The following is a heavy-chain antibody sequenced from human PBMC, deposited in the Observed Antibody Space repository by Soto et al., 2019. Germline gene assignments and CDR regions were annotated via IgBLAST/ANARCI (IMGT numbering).Heavy chain of an antibody. D-gene: IGHD3-22*01. CDR1: AGTISPGDYY. CDR2: ISHSGRT. CDR3: ARGVTHDTTGIDAFDI. V-gene: IGHV4-30-4*01. Sequence: SETLPLTCSVSAGTISPGDYYWCWIRQPPGKGLELIGHISHSGRTYYNPSLKTRVTISIDTSRNQFSLSLGSVTAADTAVYFCARGVTHDTTGIDAFDIWGQGTMVT. J-gene: IGHJ3*02.